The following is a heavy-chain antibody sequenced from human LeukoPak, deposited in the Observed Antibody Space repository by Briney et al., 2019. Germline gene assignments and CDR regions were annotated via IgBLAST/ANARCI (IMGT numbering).Heavy chain of an antibody. J-gene: IGHJ4*02. CDR1: GFIFSDYG. D-gene: IGHD1-1*01. V-gene: IGHV3-33*01. CDR2: TRFDGSIK. CDR3: ARWGGTRQYYFDY. Sequence: GGCERLSCAVSGFIFSDYGFHWVRQAPGKGLEGVAVTRFDGSIKQYADSVKGRFTISRDDSKNTLYLQMNFLKSEDTAVYYCARWGGTRQYYFDYWGQGTLVTVAS.